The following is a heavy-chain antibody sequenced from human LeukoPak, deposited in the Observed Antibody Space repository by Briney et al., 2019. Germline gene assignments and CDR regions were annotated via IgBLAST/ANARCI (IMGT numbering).Heavy chain of an antibody. V-gene: IGHV4-59*01. CDR2: IYYSGST. CDR3: ARLISYSGSPWYFDY. Sequence: YPSETLSLTCAVYGGSFSGYYWSWIRQPPGKGLEWIGYIYYSGSTNYNPSLKSRVTISVDTSKNQFSLKLSSVTAADTAVYYCARLISYSGSPWYFDYWGQGTLVTVSS. D-gene: IGHD1-26*01. CDR1: GGSFSGYY. J-gene: IGHJ4*02.